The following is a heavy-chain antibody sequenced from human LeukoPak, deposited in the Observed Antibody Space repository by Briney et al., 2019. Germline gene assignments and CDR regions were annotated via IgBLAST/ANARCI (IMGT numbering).Heavy chain of an antibody. D-gene: IGHD1-26*01. Sequence: GGSLRLSCAASGFTFSSYGMHWVRQAPGKGLEWVAFIWYDGSNKYYADSVKGRFTISRDNSKNTLYLQMNSLRAEDTAVYYCARDGLGATYFDYWGQGTLVTVSS. V-gene: IGHV3-33*01. J-gene: IGHJ4*02. CDR3: ARDGLGATYFDY. CDR2: IWYDGSNK. CDR1: GFTFSSYG.